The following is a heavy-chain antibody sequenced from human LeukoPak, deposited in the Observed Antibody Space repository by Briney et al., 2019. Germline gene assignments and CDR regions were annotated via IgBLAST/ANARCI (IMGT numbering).Heavy chain of an antibody. CDR1: GDSFSSYY. Sequence: SETLSLTCTVSGDSFSSYYWSWIRQPPGKGLEWIGYIYNSGSTNYNHSLKSRVTISEDMSNNQFSLKLSSVAAADTAVYYCARALRLWGGNSGIAFDIWGQGTMVTVSS. V-gene: IGHV4-59*01. D-gene: IGHD4-23*01. J-gene: IGHJ3*02. CDR3: ARALRLWGGNSGIAFDI. CDR2: IYNSGST.